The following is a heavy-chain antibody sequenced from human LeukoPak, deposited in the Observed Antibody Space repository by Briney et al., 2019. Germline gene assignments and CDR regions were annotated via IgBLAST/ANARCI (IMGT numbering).Heavy chain of an antibody. V-gene: IGHV3-23*01. CDR3: AKATWLAYYFDY. CDR1: GFTFSSYA. Sequence: PGGSLRLSCAASGFTFSSYAMSWVRQAPGKGLEWVSAISGSGGSTYHADSVKGRFTISRDNSKNTLYLQMNSLRADDTAVYYCAKATWLAYYFDYWGQGTLVTVSS. CDR2: ISGSGGST. J-gene: IGHJ4*02. D-gene: IGHD6-19*01.